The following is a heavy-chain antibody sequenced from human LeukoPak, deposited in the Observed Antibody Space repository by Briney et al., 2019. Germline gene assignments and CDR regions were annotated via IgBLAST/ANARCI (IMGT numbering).Heavy chain of an antibody. Sequence: ASVKVSCKASGYTFTGYYMHWVRQAPGQGLQWKGRINPNSGGTNYAQKFQGRVTMTRDTSISTAYMELSRLRSDDTAVYYCARGQTTYYYVTSGYSPFDYCGQGTLVTVSS. V-gene: IGHV1-2*02. CDR2: INPNSGGT. CDR3: ARGQTTYYYVTSGYSPFDY. D-gene: IGHD3-22*01. CDR1: GYTFTGYY. J-gene: IGHJ4*02.